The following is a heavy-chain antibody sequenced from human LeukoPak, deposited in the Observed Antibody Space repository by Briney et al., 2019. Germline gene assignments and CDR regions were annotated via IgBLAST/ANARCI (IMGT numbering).Heavy chain of an antibody. D-gene: IGHD2-2*01. V-gene: IGHV5-51*01. Sequence: GESLKISCKGSGYSFTSYWIGWVRQMPGKGLEWMGIIYPGDSDTRYSPSFQGQVTISADKSISTAYLQWSSLKASDTAMYYCAGRNVGYCSSTSCSWFDPWGQGTLVTAS. CDR3: AGRNVGYCSSTSCSWFDP. J-gene: IGHJ5*02. CDR1: GYSFTSYW. CDR2: IYPGDSDT.